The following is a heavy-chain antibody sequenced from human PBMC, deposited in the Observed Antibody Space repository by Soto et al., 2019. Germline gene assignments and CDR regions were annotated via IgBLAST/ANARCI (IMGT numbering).Heavy chain of an antibody. CDR1: GFSFFTSGVA. CDR3: ASASYGDQYYYGMGV. CDR2: IYWDDDK. J-gene: IGHJ6*02. D-gene: IGHD4-17*01. V-gene: IGHV2-5*02. Sequence: SGPTLVNPTQTLTLTCTFSGFSFFTSGVAVGWIRQPPGKALEWLAVIYWDDDKRYSPSLKSRLTITKDTSKNQVVLTMTNVDPVDTATYYCASASYGDQYYYGMGVWGQGTTVTVSS.